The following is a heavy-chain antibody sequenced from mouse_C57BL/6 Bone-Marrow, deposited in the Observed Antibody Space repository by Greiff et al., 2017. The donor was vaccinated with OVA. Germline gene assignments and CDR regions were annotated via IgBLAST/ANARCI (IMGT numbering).Heavy chain of an antibody. D-gene: IGHD3-3*01. Sequence: EVKLMESGGGLVKPGGSLKLSCAASGFTFTSYAMSWVRQTPEKRLEWVATIIDGGSYIYYPDNVKGRFTISRDNAKNNLYLQMSHLKSEDTAMYYCARHLGWFAYWGQGTLVTVSA. V-gene: IGHV5-4*03. CDR3: ARHLGWFAY. J-gene: IGHJ3*01. CDR2: IIDGGSYI. CDR1: GFTFTSYA.